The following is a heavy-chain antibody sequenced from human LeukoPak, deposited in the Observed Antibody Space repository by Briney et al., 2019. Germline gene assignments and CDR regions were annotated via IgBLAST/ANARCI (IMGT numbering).Heavy chain of an antibody. V-gene: IGHV1-69*05. J-gene: IGHJ4*02. CDR3: ARGREWERPFDY. Sequence: SVKVSCKASGGTFSSYAISWVRQAPGQGLEWMGGIIPIFGTANYAQKFQGRVTITTDESTSTAYMELSSLRSEDTAVYYCARGREWERPFDYWGQGTLVTVSS. D-gene: IGHD1-26*01. CDR2: IIPIFGTA. CDR1: GGTFSSYA.